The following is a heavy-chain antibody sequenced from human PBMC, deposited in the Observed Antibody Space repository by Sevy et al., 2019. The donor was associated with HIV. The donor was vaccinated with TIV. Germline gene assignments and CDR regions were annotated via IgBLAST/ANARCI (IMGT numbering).Heavy chain of an antibody. V-gene: IGHV1-69*13. D-gene: IGHD3-10*01. CDR2: IIPIFGTA. CDR3: AREGSYYGSGSYPEYPFDY. CDR1: GGTFSSYA. Sequence: ASVKVSCKASGGTFSSYAISWVRQAPGQGLEWMGRIIPIFGTANYAQKFQGRVTITADESTSKAYMELSSLRSEDTAVYYCAREGSYYGSGSYPEYPFDYWGQGTLVTVSS. J-gene: IGHJ4*02.